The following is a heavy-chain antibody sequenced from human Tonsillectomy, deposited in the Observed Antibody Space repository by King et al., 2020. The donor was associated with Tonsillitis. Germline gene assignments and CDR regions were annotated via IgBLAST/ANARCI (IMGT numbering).Heavy chain of an antibody. D-gene: IGHD3-10*01. Sequence: QLQESGPGLVKPSETLSLTCTVSGGSITSTTYYWGWIRQPPGKGLEWIWSISYSGNTYYSPSLKSRLTISVDTSQNHFSLKLSSVTAADTAVYYCERDSVITMVRGVRIGGMDVWGQGTTVTVSS. J-gene: IGHJ6*02. CDR3: ERDSVITMVRGVRIGGMDV. V-gene: IGHV4-39*07. CDR1: GGSITSTTYY. CDR2: ISYSGNT.